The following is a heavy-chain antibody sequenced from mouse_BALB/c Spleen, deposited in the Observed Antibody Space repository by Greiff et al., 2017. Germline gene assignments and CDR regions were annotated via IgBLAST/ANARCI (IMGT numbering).Heavy chain of an antibody. CDR2: ISYSGST. CDR3: ARNDGYYPFAY. J-gene: IGHJ3*01. V-gene: IGHV3-2*02. CDR1: GYSITSDYA. Sequence: EVHLVESGPGLVKPSQSLSLTCTVTGYSITSDYAWNWIRQFPGNKLEWMGYISYSGSTSYNPSLKSRISITRDTSKNQFFLQLNSVTTEDTATYYCARNDGYYPFAYWGQGTLVTVSA. D-gene: IGHD2-3*01.